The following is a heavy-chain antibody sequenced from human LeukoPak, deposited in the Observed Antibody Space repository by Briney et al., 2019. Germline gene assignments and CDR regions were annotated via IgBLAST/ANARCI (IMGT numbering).Heavy chain of an antibody. CDR2: IIPILGIA. CDR1: GGTFSSYA. CDR3: ARGRTYYYDTALIY. D-gene: IGHD3-22*01. Sequence: WASVKVSCKASGGTFSSYAISWVRQAPGQGLEWMGRIIPILGIANYAQKFQGRVTITADKSTSTAYMELSSLRSEDTAVYYCARGRTYYYDTALIYWGQGTLVTVSS. J-gene: IGHJ4*02. V-gene: IGHV1-69*04.